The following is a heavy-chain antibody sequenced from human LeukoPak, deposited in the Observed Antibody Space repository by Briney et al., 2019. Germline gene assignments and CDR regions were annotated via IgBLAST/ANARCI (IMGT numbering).Heavy chain of an antibody. V-gene: IGHV3-23*01. D-gene: IGHD3-9*01. CDR1: GFTFSNYA. Sequence: GGSMRLSCAASGFTFSNYAMSWVRQAPGKGLEWVSAITGSGGNTYYADSVKGRFTISRDNSKNTVFLQMNSLRAEDTAVYYCAKWGDYDVLTGYYVSDYWGQGTLVTVSS. CDR2: ITGSGGNT. CDR3: AKWGDYDVLTGYYVSDY. J-gene: IGHJ4*02.